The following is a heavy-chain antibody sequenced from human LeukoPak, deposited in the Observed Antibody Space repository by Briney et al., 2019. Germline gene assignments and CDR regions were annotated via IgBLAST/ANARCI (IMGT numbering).Heavy chain of an antibody. J-gene: IGHJ4*02. V-gene: IGHV3-23*01. CDR1: GFTFSIYA. D-gene: IGHD3-22*01. CDR3: ARDRPNYYGSDGHYYRRDGDY. CDR2: ITSRGEST. Sequence: GGSLRLSCAASGFTFSIYAMSWVRQASGKGLQWVSSITSRGESTWYVDSVKGRFTITRDNSENTLYLQMHSLRAEDTAVYYCARDRPNYYGSDGHYYRRDGDYWGRGTLVSVSS.